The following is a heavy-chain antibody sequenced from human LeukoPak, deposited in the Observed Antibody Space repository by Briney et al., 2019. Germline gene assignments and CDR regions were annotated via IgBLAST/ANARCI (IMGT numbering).Heavy chain of an antibody. D-gene: IGHD6-13*01. J-gene: IGHJ4*02. Sequence: GGSLRLSCAASGFTFSSCAMSWVRQAPGKGLEWVSAISGSGGNTYYADSVKGRFTISRDNSKNTLYLQMSSLRAEDTAVYYCAKDGFVPPPHISSSGRPYYFDYWGRGTLVTVSS. CDR1: GFTFSSCA. V-gene: IGHV3-23*01. CDR2: ISGSGGNT. CDR3: AKDGFVPPPHISSSGRPYYFDY.